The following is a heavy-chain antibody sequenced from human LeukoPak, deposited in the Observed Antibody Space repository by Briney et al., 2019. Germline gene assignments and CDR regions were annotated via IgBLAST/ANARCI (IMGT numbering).Heavy chain of an antibody. CDR1: GGSISSYY. V-gene: IGHV4-59*01. CDR3: ATGETGNYFDY. CDR2: IYYTGST. D-gene: IGHD1-14*01. Sequence: PSETLSLTCTVSGGSISSYYWGWIRQSPGKGLEWIGFIYYTGSTNYNPSLKSRVSISVDTSKNQFSLNLSSVTAADTAVYYCATGETGNYFDYRGQGTLVTVSS. J-gene: IGHJ4*02.